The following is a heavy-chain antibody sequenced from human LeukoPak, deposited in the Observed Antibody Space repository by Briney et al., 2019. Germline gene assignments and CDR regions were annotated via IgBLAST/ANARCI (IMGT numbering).Heavy chain of an antibody. CDR2: IYTSGST. Sequence: PSQTLSLTCTVSGGSISSGSYYWSWIRQPAGKGLERIGRIYTSGSTNYNPSLKSRVTISVDTSKNQFSLKLSSVTAADTPVYYCAIDLGSQSWGLYNWFDPWGQGTLVTVSS. CDR3: AIDLGSQSWGLYNWFDP. J-gene: IGHJ5*02. V-gene: IGHV4-61*02. D-gene: IGHD3-16*01. CDR1: GGSISSGSYY.